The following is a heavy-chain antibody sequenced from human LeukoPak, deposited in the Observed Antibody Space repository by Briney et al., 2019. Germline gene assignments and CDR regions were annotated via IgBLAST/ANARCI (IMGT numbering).Heavy chain of an antibody. CDR2: IDWDDDK. D-gene: IGHD1-26*01. Sequence: SGPALVKLTQTLTLHCTFPGVSLSTSGMRVSWIRQPPGKALEWLARIDWDDDKFYSTSLKTRLTISKDTSKNQVVLIMTNMDPVDTATYYCARTVVGATQPFDYWGQGTLVTVSS. V-gene: IGHV2-70*04. CDR1: GVSLSTSGMR. CDR3: ARTVVGATQPFDY. J-gene: IGHJ4*02.